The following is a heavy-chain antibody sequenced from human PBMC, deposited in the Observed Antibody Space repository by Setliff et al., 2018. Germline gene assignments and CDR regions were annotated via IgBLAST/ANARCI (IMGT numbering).Heavy chain of an antibody. Sequence: GESLKISCRASGYTFSRYWIGWVRQMPGKGLEWLGIIYPSDSHTGYSPSFQGQVTISADKSISTAYVQWRSLKASDTAMYYCARVGTAGGYYFDLWGQGTRVTVSS. CDR2: IYPSDSHT. D-gene: IGHD2-15*01. CDR1: GYTFSRYW. J-gene: IGHJ4*02. CDR3: ARVGTAGGYYFDL. V-gene: IGHV5-51*01.